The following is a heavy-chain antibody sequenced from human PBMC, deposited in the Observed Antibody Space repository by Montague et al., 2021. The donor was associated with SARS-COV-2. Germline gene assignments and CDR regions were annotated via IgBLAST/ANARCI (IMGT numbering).Heavy chain of an antibody. V-gene: IGHV3-20*04. J-gene: IGHJ3*02. Sequence: SLRLSCAASGFTFGDYGVSWVRQAPGKGLERVSGINWNGGSTGYADSVKGRFTISRDNAKNSLYLQMNSLRAEDTALYYCARDLEWFGELVDAFDIWGQGTMVTVSS. D-gene: IGHD3-10*01. CDR2: INWNGGST. CDR3: ARDLEWFGELVDAFDI. CDR1: GFTFGDYG.